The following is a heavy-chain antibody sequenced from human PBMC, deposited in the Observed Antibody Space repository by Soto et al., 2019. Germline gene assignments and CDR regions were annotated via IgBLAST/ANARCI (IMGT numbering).Heavy chain of an antibody. V-gene: IGHV3-30*03. CDR3: APWFGAFDY. CDR2: ISYDGSNK. D-gene: IGHD3-10*01. CDR1: VFTFSSYG. J-gene: IGHJ4*02. Sequence: QVQLVESGGGVVQPGRSLRLSCAASVFTFSSYGMHWVRQAPGKGLEWVAVISYDGSNKYYADSVKGRFTISRDNSKNTLYLQMNSLRAEATAVYYCAPWFGAFDYWGQGTLVTVSS.